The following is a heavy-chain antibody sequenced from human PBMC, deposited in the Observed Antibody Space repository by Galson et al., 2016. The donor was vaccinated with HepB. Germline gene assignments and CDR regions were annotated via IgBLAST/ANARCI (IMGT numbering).Heavy chain of an antibody. V-gene: IGHV3-33*01. J-gene: IGHJ4*02. D-gene: IGHD3-22*01. CDR2: VWADGGNK. CDR3: ARQAYYDSSGYYYPLGY. Sequence: SLRLSCAASGISFDSHGMHWVRQAPGKGLEWVAVVWADGGNKYYADFVQDRFTISRDNSKNTLYLQMNSLRAEDTAVYYCARQAYYDSSGYYYPLGYWGQGTLVTVSS. CDR1: GISFDSHG.